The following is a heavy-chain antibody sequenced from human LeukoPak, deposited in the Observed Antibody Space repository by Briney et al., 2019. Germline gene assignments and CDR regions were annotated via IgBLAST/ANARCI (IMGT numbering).Heavy chain of an antibody. V-gene: IGHV4-61*01. CDR1: GGSVSSGSYY. Sequence: SETLSLTCSVSGGSVSSGSYYWSWIRQPPGKGLEWIGYIYYSGSTNYSPSLKSRVTITVDTSKNQFSLKLSSVTAADTVVYYCARDLLDYYYGMDVWGKGTTVTVSS. J-gene: IGHJ6*04. CDR2: IYYSGST. D-gene: IGHD2-21*01. CDR3: ARDLLDYYYGMDV.